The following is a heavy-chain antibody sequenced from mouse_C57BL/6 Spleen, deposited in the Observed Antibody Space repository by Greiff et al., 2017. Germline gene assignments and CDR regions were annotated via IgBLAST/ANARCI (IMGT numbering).Heavy chain of an antibody. CDR3: SRHEDKGWDRYFDY. Sequence: VQLQQSGAELVKPGASVKLSCKASGYTFTEYTIHWVKQRSGPGLAWIGWFYPGSGSIKYNEKFKDKDTLTADKSSSTVYMERSRVTAEDSAVYFCSRHEDKGWDRYFDYWGQGTTLTVSS. CDR1: GYTFTEYT. V-gene: IGHV1-62-2*01. D-gene: IGHD3-3*01. J-gene: IGHJ2*01. CDR2: FYPGSGSI.